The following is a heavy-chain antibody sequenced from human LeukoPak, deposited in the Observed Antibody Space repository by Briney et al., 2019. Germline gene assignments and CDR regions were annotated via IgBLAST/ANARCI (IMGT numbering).Heavy chain of an antibody. CDR2: ISYDGSNK. Sequence: GRSLRLSCAASGFTFSSYAMHWVRQAPGKGLEWVAVISYDGSNKYYADSVKGRSTISRDNSKNTLYLQMDSLRAEDTAVYYCARSSSWYGSSWGQGTLVTVSS. J-gene: IGHJ4*02. D-gene: IGHD6-13*01. CDR1: GFTFSSYA. CDR3: ARSSSWYGSS. V-gene: IGHV3-30*04.